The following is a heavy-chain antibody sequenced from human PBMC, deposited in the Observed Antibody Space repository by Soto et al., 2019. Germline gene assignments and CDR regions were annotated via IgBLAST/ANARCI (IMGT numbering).Heavy chain of an antibody. CDR1: GFTFSSYA. V-gene: IGHV3-23*01. D-gene: IGHD3-16*02. Sequence: SLRLSCAASGFTFSSYAISWVRQAPGEGLEWVSATSGSGGSTYYADSVKGRFTISRDNSKNTLYLQMNSLRAEDTAVYYCAKDYDYVWGSYHPFDYWGQGTLVTVSS. J-gene: IGHJ4*02. CDR3: AKDYDYVWGSYHPFDY. CDR2: TSGSGGST.